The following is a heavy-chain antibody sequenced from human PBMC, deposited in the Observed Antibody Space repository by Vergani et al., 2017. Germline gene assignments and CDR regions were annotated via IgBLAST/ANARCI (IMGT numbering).Heavy chain of an antibody. CDR1: ENTFSSYP. CDR3: AREYSGTHFAGRVGRFFDS. Sequence: QVQLVQSGAEVKKPGSSVKVSCKASENTFSSYPFSWVRQASGQGLEWMGRIIPMVDVTNYAQKFQGRVTITANKSTYIAYMELTGLTSEDTAIYYCAREYSGTHFAGRVGRFFDSWGQGTLVTVSS. J-gene: IGHJ4*02. D-gene: IGHD3-10*01. CDR2: IIPMVDVT. V-gene: IGHV1-69*04.